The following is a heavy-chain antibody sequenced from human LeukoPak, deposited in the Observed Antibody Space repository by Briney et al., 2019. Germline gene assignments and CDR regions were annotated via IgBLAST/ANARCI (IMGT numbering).Heavy chain of an antibody. CDR2: IYYSGST. J-gene: IGHJ6*03. Sequence: SETLSLTCTVSGYSISSGYYWGWIRQPPGKGLEWIGSIYYSGSTYYNPSLKSRVTISVDTSKNQFSLKLSSVTAADTAVYYCARCIAAAGYLFYYYYYYMDVWGKGTTVTVSS. CDR3: ARCIAAAGYLFYYYYYYMDV. D-gene: IGHD6-13*01. CDR1: GYSISSGYY. V-gene: IGHV4-38-2*02.